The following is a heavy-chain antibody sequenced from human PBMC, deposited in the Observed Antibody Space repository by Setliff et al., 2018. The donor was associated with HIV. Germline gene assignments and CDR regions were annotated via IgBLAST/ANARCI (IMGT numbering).Heavy chain of an antibody. D-gene: IGHD2-21*01. J-gene: IGHJ4*02. Sequence: ASVKVSCKASGYSFTKYVMHWVRQAPGQRLEWMGWINAGNDNTKYSQKFQGRVTITRDTSANTAYMELSSLRSEDTAVYYCARDRNCGNGCYSSADHWGLGTLVTVSS. CDR2: INAGNDNT. CDR1: GYSFTKYV. V-gene: IGHV1-3*01. CDR3: ARDRNCGNGCYSSADH.